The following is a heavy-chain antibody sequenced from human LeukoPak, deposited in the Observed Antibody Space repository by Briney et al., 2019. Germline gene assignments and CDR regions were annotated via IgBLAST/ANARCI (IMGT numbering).Heavy chain of an antibody. V-gene: IGHV1-8*03. CDR3: ARAGQYSYGQIDY. CDR1: GYTFTSYD. Sequence: GASVKVSCKASGYTFTSYDINWVRQATGQGLEWMGWMNPNSGNTGYAQKFQGRVTITRNTSISTAYMELSSLRSGDTAVYYCARAGQYSYGQIDYWGQGTLVTVSS. D-gene: IGHD5-18*01. J-gene: IGHJ4*02. CDR2: MNPNSGNT.